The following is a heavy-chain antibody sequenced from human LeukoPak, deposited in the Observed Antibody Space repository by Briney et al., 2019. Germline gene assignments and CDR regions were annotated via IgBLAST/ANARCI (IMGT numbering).Heavy chain of an antibody. J-gene: IGHJ4*02. Sequence: SETLSLTCTVSGGSISSYYWSWIRQPAGKGLEWIGRIYTSGTTNYNPSLKSRVTISLDTSKNHFSLKLSSVTAADTAVYYCARAIWFGEGHDYWGQGTLVTVSS. CDR1: GGSISSYY. CDR3: ARAIWFGEGHDY. CDR2: IYTSGTT. D-gene: IGHD3-10*01. V-gene: IGHV4-4*07.